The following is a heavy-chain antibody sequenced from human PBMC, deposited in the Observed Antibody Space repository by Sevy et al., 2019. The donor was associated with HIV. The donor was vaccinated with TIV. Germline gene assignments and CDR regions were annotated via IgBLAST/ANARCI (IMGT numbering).Heavy chain of an antibody. D-gene: IGHD2-2*01. CDR1: GGTFSSYA. CDR3: ARSRYCSSTSCYRPHPPGGAYYYYGMDV. CDR2: IIPIFGTA. V-gene: IGHV1-69*13. J-gene: IGHJ6*02. Sequence: ASVKVSCKASGGTFSSYAISWVRQAPGQGLEWMGGIIPIFGTANYAQKFQGRVTITADESTSTAYMELNSLRAEDTAVYYCARSRYCSSTSCYRPHPPGGAYYYYGMDVWGQGTTVTVSS.